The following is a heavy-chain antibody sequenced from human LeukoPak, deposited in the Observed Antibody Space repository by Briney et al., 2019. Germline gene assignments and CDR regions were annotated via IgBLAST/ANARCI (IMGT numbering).Heavy chain of an antibody. CDR3: ARESRSSGWYGVDYYYYYMDV. Sequence: SETLSLTCTVSGGSISSYYWSWIRQPAGKGLEWIGRIYTSGSTNYNPSLKSRVTMSVDTSKNQFSLKLSSVTAADTAVYYCARESRSSGWYGVDYYYYYMDVWGKGTTVTISS. CDR2: IYTSGST. V-gene: IGHV4-4*07. J-gene: IGHJ6*03. D-gene: IGHD6-19*01. CDR1: GGSISSYY.